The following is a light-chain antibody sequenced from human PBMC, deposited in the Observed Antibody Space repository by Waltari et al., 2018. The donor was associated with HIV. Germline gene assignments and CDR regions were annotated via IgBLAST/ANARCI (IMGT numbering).Light chain of an antibody. CDR1: ALPNNY. J-gene: IGLJ2*01. CDR2: QDT. V-gene: IGLV3-25*03. Sequence: SYELTQTPSVSLPPGQTAKIMCSGDALPNNYVYWYQQKAGQAPVMIIFQDTKRPPDIPARCSASSAGTTATLTISGVQAEDEADYFCQSAHNSDVIFGGGTKLTVL. CDR3: QSAHNSDVI.